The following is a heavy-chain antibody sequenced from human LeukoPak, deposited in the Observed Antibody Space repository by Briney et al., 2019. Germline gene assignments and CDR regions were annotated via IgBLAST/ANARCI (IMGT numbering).Heavy chain of an antibody. V-gene: IGHV3-21*01. J-gene: IGHJ5*02. CDR2: ISSSSSYI. CDR1: VFTFTVLS. D-gene: IGHD1-26*01. CDR3: ASDSCGCFERSGSQNNLFDL. Sequence: PGGSLRLSHAFSVFTFTVLSISGVRQAPGKGLEWVSSISSSSSYIYYADSVKGRFTISRDNAKNSRYLQMNSLRAEDTAVYYCASDSCGCFERSGSQNNLFDLWGRGTLVTVSS.